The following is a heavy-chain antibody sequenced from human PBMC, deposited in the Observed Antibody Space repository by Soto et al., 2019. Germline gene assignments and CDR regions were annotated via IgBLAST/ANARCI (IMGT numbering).Heavy chain of an antibody. J-gene: IGHJ4*02. D-gene: IGHD3-3*02. Sequence: EVHLVESGGGLVKPGGSLRLSCSVSGFTFSAYKMNWVRQAPGKGLEWVSSISSSGSEIYYAESVRGRFTISRDNARNSVYLQMNSLRVEDTAAYYCARVAVRTAISSWGQGTLVTVSS. CDR2: ISSSGSEI. CDR1: GFTFSAYK. V-gene: IGHV3-21*01. CDR3: ARVAVRTAISS.